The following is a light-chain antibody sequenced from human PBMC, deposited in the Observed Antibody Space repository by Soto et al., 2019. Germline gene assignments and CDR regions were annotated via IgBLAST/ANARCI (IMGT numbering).Light chain of an antibody. Sequence: QSVLTQPPSVSGAPGQRVTISCTGGRSNIGAGYDVHWYQQLPRTATKLLIYGNSNRHSGVPDRFSGSKSGTSASLAITGLQAEDEADYYCQSYDSSLSGYDFGTGTKVTVL. CDR3: QSYDSSLSGYD. V-gene: IGLV1-40*01. CDR1: RSNIGAGYD. CDR2: GNS. J-gene: IGLJ1*01.